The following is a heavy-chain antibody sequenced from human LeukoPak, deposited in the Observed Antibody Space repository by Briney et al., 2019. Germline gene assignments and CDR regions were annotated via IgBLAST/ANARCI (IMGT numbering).Heavy chain of an antibody. Sequence: PGGSLRLSCAASGFTFSSYGMHWVRQAPGKGLEWVAVISYDGSNKYYADSVKGRFTISRDNSKNTLYLQMNSLRAEDTAVYYCAREIPSTVYYDSSGFDYWGQGTLVTVSS. CDR2: ISYDGSNK. D-gene: IGHD3-22*01. V-gene: IGHV3-30*03. J-gene: IGHJ4*02. CDR3: AREIPSTVYYDSSGFDY. CDR1: GFTFSSYG.